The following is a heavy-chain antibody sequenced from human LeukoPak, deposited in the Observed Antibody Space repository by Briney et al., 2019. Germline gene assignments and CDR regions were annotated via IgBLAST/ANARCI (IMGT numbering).Heavy chain of an antibody. D-gene: IGHD4-17*01. J-gene: IGHJ4*02. V-gene: IGHV1-18*01. Sequence: ASVKVSCKASGYTLTSYGIHWMRQAPGQGLEWMGWISTQSGNTNYAQKVQGRLTLTTDRSTNTAYMELRSLRSEDTAVYYCARGAYGDKWGQGTMVTVSS. CDR1: GYTLTSYG. CDR3: ARGAYGDK. CDR2: ISTQSGNT.